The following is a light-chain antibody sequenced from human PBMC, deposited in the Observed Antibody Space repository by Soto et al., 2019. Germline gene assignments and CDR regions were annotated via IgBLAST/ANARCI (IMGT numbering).Light chain of an antibody. CDR1: QSVSSSY. CDR2: GAS. J-gene: IGKJ5*01. Sequence: EIVLTQSPGTLSLSPGERATLSCRASQSVSSSYLAWYQQKPGQAPRLLIYGASSRATVIPDRFSGSGSGTDFTLTISRLEPEDLAVYYCQQYGSNGPITFGQGTRLEIK. V-gene: IGKV3-20*01. CDR3: QQYGSNGPIT.